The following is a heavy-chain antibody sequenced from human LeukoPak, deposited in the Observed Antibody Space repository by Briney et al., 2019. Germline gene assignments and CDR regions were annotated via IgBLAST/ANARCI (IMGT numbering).Heavy chain of an antibody. V-gene: IGHV4-61*02. CDR3: ARWGYSGYDLSLSWFDP. CDR1: GGSISSGSYY. Sequence: SETLSLTCTVSGGSISSGSYYGSWIRQPAGKGVEWIGRMYTSGSTNYNPSLKSRVTRSVDTSKHQSPLKLSSVTAADTAVYYCARWGYSGYDLSLSWFDPWGQGTLVTVSS. CDR2: MYTSGST. J-gene: IGHJ5*02. D-gene: IGHD5-12*01.